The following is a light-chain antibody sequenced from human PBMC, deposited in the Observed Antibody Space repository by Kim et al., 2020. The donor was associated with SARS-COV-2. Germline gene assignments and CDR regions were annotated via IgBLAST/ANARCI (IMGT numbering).Light chain of an antibody. J-gene: IGLJ3*02. Sequence: APGKTARITCGGNNIGSKSVHWYRQMPGQAPVLVIYYDSDRPSGIPERFSGSNSGNTATLTISRVEAGDEADYYCQVWDSSSDHPVFGGGTQLTVL. CDR3: QVWDSSSDHPV. CDR1: NIGSKS. V-gene: IGLV3-21*04. CDR2: YDS.